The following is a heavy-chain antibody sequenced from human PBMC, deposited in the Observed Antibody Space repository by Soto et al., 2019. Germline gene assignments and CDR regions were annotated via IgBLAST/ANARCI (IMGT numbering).Heavy chain of an antibody. V-gene: IGHV4-4*02. D-gene: IGHD2-2*01. CDR1: GGSIISSVC. CDR2: IYHTGHT. Sequence: SETLSLTCTVSGGSIISSVCLILFRHTPGKGLEWIGEIYHTGHTTYNPSLKSRVTISVDKSKNQFSLNLGSVTAADTAVYYCARKTEVPGVMPFDYWGQGTQVTVSS. CDR3: ARKTEVPGVMPFDY. J-gene: IGHJ4*02.